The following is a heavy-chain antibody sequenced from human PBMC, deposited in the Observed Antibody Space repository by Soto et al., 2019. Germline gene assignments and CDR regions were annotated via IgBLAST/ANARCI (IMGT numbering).Heavy chain of an antibody. D-gene: IGHD2-15*01. CDR2: IQSGGTT. CDR1: GFTVSSKY. CDR3: ERDDVLCDGGRCYGIALDV. Sequence: EVQLVESGGGLVQPGGSLRLSCAASGFTVSSKYMTWFRQAPGKGLEWVSLIQSGGTTYYADSVKGRFTISRDTSENTLQLQMDSLRVEDTAVYYWERDDVLCDGGRCYGIALDVWGKGTTVTVSS. J-gene: IGHJ6*04. V-gene: IGHV3-66*01.